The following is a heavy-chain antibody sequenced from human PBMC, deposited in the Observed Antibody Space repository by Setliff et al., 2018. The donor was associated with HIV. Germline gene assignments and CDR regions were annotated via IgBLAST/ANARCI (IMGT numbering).Heavy chain of an antibody. Sequence: SVKVSCKASGGTFSSYVISWVRQAPGQGPEWMGGIIPMYGVTNYAQKFQGRVTITTDESTSTAYMELSSLRPEDTAVYYCALPYCSGGNCWSSASLPPAGWFDPWGQGTLVTDSS. CDR2: IIPMYGVT. D-gene: IGHD2-15*01. V-gene: IGHV1-69*05. J-gene: IGHJ5*02. CDR3: ALPYCSGGNCWSSASLPPAGWFDP. CDR1: GGTFSSYV.